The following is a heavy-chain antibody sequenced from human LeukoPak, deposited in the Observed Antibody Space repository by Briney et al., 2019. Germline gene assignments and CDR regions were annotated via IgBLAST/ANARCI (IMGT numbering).Heavy chain of an antibody. CDR1: GGSISSYY. CDR3: ARDTGYYPHWYFDL. CDR2: IYYSGST. Sequence: SETLPLTCTVSGGSISSYYWSWIRQPPGKGLEWIGYIYYSGSTNYNPSLKSRVTISVDTSKSQFSLKLSSVTAADTAVYYCARDTGYYPHWYFDLWGRGTLVTVSS. J-gene: IGHJ2*01. V-gene: IGHV4-59*01. D-gene: IGHD3-9*01.